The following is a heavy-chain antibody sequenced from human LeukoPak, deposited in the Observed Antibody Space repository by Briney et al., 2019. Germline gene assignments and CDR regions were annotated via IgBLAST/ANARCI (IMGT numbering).Heavy chain of an antibody. D-gene: IGHD1-26*01. V-gene: IGHV5-51*01. CDR3: ARQDGGSHKYFDF. J-gene: IGHJ4*02. Sequence: GESLKISCKGSGYRFASYWIVWLRQVPGRGLEWMGFISPSDSDSRYSPPFQGQVTISTDKSINTAYLQWSSLKASDSAIYYCARQDGGSHKYFDFWGQGTLVTVS. CDR1: GYRFASYW. CDR2: ISPSDSDS.